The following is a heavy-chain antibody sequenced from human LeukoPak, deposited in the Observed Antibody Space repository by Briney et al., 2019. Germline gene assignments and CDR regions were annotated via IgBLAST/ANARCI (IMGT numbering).Heavy chain of an antibody. J-gene: IGHJ6*04. CDR1: GGTFSSYA. CDR3: ARGAPYYCSSTSCRPDYYYGMDV. CDR2: IIPIFGTA. Sequence: SVKVSCKASGGTFSSYAISWVRQAPGQGLEWMGGIIPIFGTANYAQKFQGRVTITADESTSTACMELSSLRSEDTAVYYCARGAPYYCSSTSCRPDYYYGMDVWGKGTTVTVSS. D-gene: IGHD2-2*01. V-gene: IGHV1-69*13.